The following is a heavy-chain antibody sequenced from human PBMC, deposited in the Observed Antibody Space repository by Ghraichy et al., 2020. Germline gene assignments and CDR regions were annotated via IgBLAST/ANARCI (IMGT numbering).Heavy chain of an antibody. CDR1: GGSINISGYY. J-gene: IGHJ5*02. V-gene: IGHV4-61*03. CDR2: IYDSGST. Sequence: SETLSLTCTVSGGSINISGYYWSWIQQPPGKGLECIGYIYDSGSTKYNPSLKSRVTISVDTSKNHFSLKLTSVTAADTAVYYCARGYSSTLMNWFDPWGQGTLVTVSS. D-gene: IGHD2-2*01. CDR3: ARGYSSTLMNWFDP.